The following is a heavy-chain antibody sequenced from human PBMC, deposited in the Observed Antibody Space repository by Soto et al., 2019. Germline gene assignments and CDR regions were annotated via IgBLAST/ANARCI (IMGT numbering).Heavy chain of an antibody. CDR1: GFTFSSYA. Sequence: VGSLRLSGAASGFTFSSYAMSWVRQAPWKGLEWVSAISGSGGSTYYADSVKGRFTISRDNSKNTLYLQMNSLRAEDTAVYYCAKDLSSSSWYKSGYFDYWGQGTLVTVS. V-gene: IGHV3-23*01. CDR2: ISGSGGST. D-gene: IGHD6-13*01. J-gene: IGHJ4*02. CDR3: AKDLSSSSWYKSGYFDY.